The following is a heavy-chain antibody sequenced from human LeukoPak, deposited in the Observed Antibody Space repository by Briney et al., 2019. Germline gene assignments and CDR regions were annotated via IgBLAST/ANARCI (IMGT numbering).Heavy chain of an antibody. CDR3: TREGMGTSFSAWFHP. CDR1: GFTFSSYG. J-gene: IGHJ5*01. V-gene: IGHV3-30*03. CDR2: ISSDGGTD. Sequence: GGSLRLSCAASGFTFSSYGMYWVRQAPGKGLEWVAVISSDGGTDYYADPVKGRFTISRDSSKNTMYLQMNSLRIEDTAVYYCTREGMGTSFSAWFHPWGQGTLVTVSS. D-gene: IGHD1-7*01.